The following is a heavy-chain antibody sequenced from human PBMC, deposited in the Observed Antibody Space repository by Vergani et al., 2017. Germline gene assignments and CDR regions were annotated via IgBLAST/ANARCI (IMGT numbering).Heavy chain of an antibody. V-gene: IGHV3-33*01. J-gene: IGHJ4*02. CDR2: IWYDGNNK. CDR1: GFTFSSYG. D-gene: IGHD1-26*01. CDR3: ARGRSGNYLMAV. Sequence: QVQLVESGGGVVQPGRSLRLSCAASGFTFSSYGMHWVRQAPGKGLEWVAVIWYDGNNKYYADSVKGRFTISRDNSKNTLYLQMRSLRDEDTAVYYCARGRSGNYLMAVWGQGTLVTVSS.